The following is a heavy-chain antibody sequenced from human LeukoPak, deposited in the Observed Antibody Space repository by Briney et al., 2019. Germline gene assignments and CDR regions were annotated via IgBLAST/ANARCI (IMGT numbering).Heavy chain of an antibody. Sequence: GGSLRLSCVASGFIVSNNYMSWVRQAPGKGLEWVSVLYNAGSTYYADSVKGRFTISRDNSKNTLYLQMNSLRAEDTAVYYCARGAGYNYPYYFDYWGQGTLVTVSS. CDR2: LYNAGST. CDR3: ARGAGYNYPYYFDY. J-gene: IGHJ4*02. V-gene: IGHV3-53*01. CDR1: GFIVSNNY. D-gene: IGHD5-24*01.